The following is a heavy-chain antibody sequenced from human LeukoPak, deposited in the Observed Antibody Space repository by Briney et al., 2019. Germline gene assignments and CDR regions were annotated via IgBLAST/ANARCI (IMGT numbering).Heavy chain of an antibody. CDR1: GGTFSSYA. V-gene: IGHV1-69*13. Sequence: SVKVSCKASGGTFSSYAISWVRQAPGQGLEWMGGIIPIFGTANYAQKFQGRVTITADESTSTAYMELSSLRSEDTAVYYCARDIGDGDNPRYYFDYWGQGTLVTVSS. D-gene: IGHD5-24*01. CDR3: ARDIGDGDNPRYYFDY. CDR2: IIPIFGTA. J-gene: IGHJ4*02.